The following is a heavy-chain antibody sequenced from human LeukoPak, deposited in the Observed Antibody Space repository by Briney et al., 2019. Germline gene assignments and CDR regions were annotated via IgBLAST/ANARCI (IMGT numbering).Heavy chain of an antibody. D-gene: IGHD5-12*01. CDR3: ARVPRSGYDRSYYFDY. Sequence: KTGGSLRLSCAASGFTFSSYSMNWVRQAPGKGLEWVSSISSSSSYIYYADSVKGRFTISRDNAKNSLYLQMNSLRAEDTAVYYCARVPRSGYDRSYYFDYWGQGTLVTVSS. CDR1: GFTFSSYS. V-gene: IGHV3-21*01. J-gene: IGHJ4*02. CDR2: ISSSSSYI.